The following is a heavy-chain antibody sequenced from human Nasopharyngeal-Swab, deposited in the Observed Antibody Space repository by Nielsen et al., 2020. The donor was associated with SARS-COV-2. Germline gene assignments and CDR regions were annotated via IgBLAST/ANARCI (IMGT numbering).Heavy chain of an antibody. D-gene: IGHD5-18*01. J-gene: IGHJ4*02. CDR3: ARGWIQLWTSYFDY. Sequence: RQAPGKGLEWIGYIYYSGSTNYNPSLKSRVTISVDTSKNQFPLKLSSVTAADTAVYYCARGWIQLWTSYFDYWGQGTLVTVSS. V-gene: IGHV4-59*01. CDR2: IYYSGST.